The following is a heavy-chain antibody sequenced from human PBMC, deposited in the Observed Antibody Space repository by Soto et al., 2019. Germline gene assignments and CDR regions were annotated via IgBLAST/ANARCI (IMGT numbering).Heavy chain of an antibody. CDR2: IYHSGST. Sequence: PSETLSLTCAVSGGSISSSNWWSWVRQPPGKGLEWIGEIYHSGSTNYNPSLKSRVTISVDKSKNQFSLKLSSVTAADTAVYYCERVKQLVYYYYGMDVWGQGTTVTVSS. D-gene: IGHD6-6*01. CDR3: ERVKQLVYYYYGMDV. CDR1: GGSISSSNW. V-gene: IGHV4-4*02. J-gene: IGHJ6*02.